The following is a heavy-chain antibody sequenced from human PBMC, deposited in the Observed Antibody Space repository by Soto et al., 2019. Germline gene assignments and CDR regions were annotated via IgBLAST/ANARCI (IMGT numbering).Heavy chain of an antibody. J-gene: IGHJ3*02. V-gene: IGHV1-46*03. CDR3: TRVTIAGARNGFDI. Sequence: GASVEVSCKASGYSFTSHYILWVRQAPGQGLEWMGIINPRGGSASYAQKFQGRITMTRDTSTSTVHMELSSLRSEDTAAYFCTRVTIAGARNGFDIWVQGTMVTVSS. D-gene: IGHD2-21*01. CDR1: GYSFTSHY. CDR2: INPRGGSA.